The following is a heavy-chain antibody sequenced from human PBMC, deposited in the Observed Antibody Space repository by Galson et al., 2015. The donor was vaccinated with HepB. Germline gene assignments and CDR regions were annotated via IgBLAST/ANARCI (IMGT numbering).Heavy chain of an antibody. CDR1: GFSFSDYY. CDR2: ISGSISSSRSYT. CDR3: ARLVVALYYFDD. J-gene: IGHJ4*02. D-gene: IGHD3-22*01. Sequence: SLRLSCAASGFSFSDYYMSWIRQAPGKGLERVSYISGSISSSRSYTNYADSVKGRFTISRDNAKNSLYLQMNSLRAEDTAVYYCARLVVALYYFDDWGQGTLVTVSS. V-gene: IGHV3-11*06.